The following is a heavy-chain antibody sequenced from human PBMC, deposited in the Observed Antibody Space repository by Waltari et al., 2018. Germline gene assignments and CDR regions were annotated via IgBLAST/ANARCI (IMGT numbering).Heavy chain of an antibody. CDR3: ARALLCCGGSSWYHYYYYGMGV. J-gene: IGHJ6*02. Sequence: QVQLQQWGAGLLKPSETLSLTCAVYGGSFSGYYWSWIRQPPGKGLEWIGEINHSGSTNYHPSLKSRVTIAVATSKNQFSLKLSSVTAADTAVYYCARALLCCGGSSWYHYYYYGMGVWGQGTTVTVSS. CDR2: INHSGST. D-gene: IGHD6-13*01. CDR1: GGSFSGYY. V-gene: IGHV4-34*01.